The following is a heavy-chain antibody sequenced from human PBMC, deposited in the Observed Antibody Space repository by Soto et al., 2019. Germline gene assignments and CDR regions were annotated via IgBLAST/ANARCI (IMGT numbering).Heavy chain of an antibody. CDR3: ARDPQPDYGYYGPHHYYGMDV. J-gene: IGHJ6*02. V-gene: IGHV1-69*01. CDR1: GGTFSSYA. Sequence: QVQLVQSGAEVKKPGSSVKVSCKASGGTFSSYAISWVRQAPGQGLEWMGGIIPIFGTANYAQKFQGRVTITADESTSTAYMELSSLRSEDTAVYYCARDPQPDYGYYGPHHYYGMDVWGQGTTVTVSS. CDR2: IIPIFGTA. D-gene: IGHD4-17*01.